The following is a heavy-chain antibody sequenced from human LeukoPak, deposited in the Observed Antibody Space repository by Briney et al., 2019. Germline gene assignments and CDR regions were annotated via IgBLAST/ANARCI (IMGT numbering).Heavy chain of an antibody. CDR3: ARGFRGDNFDY. V-gene: IGHV4-4*02. D-gene: IGHD7-27*01. J-gene: IGHJ4*02. CDR1: GGSISSSNW. Sequence: PSETLSLTCAVSGGSISSSNWWSWVHQPPGKGLEWIGTVYHSGSTNYNPSLKSRVTISVDTSKNQFSLKLSSVTAADTAVYFCARGFRGDNFDYWGQGTLVTVSS. CDR2: VYHSGST.